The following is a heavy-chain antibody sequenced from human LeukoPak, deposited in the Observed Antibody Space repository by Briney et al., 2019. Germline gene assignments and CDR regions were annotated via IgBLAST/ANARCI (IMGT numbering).Heavy chain of an antibody. D-gene: IGHD1-1*01. J-gene: IGHJ6*04. V-gene: IGHV3-48*03. CDR1: GFTFSSYE. Sequence: GGSLRLSCAASGFTFSSYEMNWVRQAPGKGLEWVSYISSSGSTIHYADSVKGRFTISRDNAKNSLYLQMNSLRAEDTAVYYCARDSRDENGEYYYGMDVWGKGTTVTVSS. CDR3: ARDSRDENGEYYYGMDV. CDR2: ISSSGSTI.